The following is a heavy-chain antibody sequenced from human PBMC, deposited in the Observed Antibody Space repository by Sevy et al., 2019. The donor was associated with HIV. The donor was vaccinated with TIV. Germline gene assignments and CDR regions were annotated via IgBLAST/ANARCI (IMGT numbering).Heavy chain of an antibody. D-gene: IGHD2-15*01. Sequence: GGSLRLSCAASGFTVSSNYMSWVRQAPGKGLEWVSVIYSSGSTYYADSVKGRFTISRDNSKNTLYLQMKSLRAEDTAVYYCARDLVVVVTDYYYYYGMDVWGQGTTVTVSS. CDR2: IYSSGST. CDR3: ARDLVVVVTDYYYYYGMDV. V-gene: IGHV3-53*01. J-gene: IGHJ6*02. CDR1: GFTVSSNY.